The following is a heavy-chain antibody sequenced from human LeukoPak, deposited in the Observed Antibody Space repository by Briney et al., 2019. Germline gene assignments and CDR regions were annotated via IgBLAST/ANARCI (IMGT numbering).Heavy chain of an antibody. Sequence: GRSLRLSCAASGFTFSSYGMPWVRQAPGKGLEWVAVISYDGSNKYYADSVKGRFTISRDNSKNTLYLQMNSLRAEDTAVYYCAPTITMIVVVPTGMDVWGQGTTVTVSS. CDR1: GFTFSSYG. CDR3: APTITMIVVVPTGMDV. D-gene: IGHD3-22*01. CDR2: ISYDGSNK. J-gene: IGHJ6*02. V-gene: IGHV3-30*03.